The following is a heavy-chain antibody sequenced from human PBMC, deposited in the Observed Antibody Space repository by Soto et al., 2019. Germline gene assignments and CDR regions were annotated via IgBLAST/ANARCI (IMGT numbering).Heavy chain of an antibody. Sequence: GGSLRLSCAASGFTFSSYGMHWVRQAPGKGLEWVAVIWYDGSNKYYADSVKGRFTISRDNSKNTLYLQMNSLRAEDTAVYYCARESAYSRRDAFDIWGQGTMVTVSS. CDR2: IWYDGSNK. V-gene: IGHV3-33*01. J-gene: IGHJ3*02. CDR3: ARESAYSRRDAFDI. D-gene: IGHD5-18*01. CDR1: GFTFSSYG.